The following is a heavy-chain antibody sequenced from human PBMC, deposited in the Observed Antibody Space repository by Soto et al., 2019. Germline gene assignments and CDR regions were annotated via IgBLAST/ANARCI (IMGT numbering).Heavy chain of an antibody. V-gene: IGHV4-39*01. J-gene: IGHJ6*02. CDR2: VYYSGST. Sequence: TLSLTCTVSGGSISSSSYYWGWIRQPPGKGLEWIGSVYYSGSTYYNPSLKSRVTISVDTSKNQFSLKLSSVTAADTAVYYCARQGRVDGMDVWGQGTTVTVSS. CDR1: GGSISSSSYY. CDR3: ARQGRVDGMDV.